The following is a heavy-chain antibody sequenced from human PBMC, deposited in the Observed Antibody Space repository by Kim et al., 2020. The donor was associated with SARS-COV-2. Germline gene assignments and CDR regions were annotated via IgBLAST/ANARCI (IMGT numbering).Heavy chain of an antibody. J-gene: IGHJ4*02. CDR2: FDPEDGET. V-gene: IGHV1-24*01. CDR1: GYTLTELS. CDR3: ATLDSSGYYKEYYFDY. Sequence: ASVKVSCKVSGYTLTELSMHWVRQAPGKGLEWMGGFDPEDGETNYAQKFQGRVTMTEDTSTDTAYMDLSSLRSEDTAVYYCATLDSSGYYKEYYFDYGGQGTVDSV. D-gene: IGHD3-22*01.